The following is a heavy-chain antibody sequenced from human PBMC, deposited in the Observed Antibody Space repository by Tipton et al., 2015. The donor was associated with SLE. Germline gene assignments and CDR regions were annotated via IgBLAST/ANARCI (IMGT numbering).Heavy chain of an antibody. V-gene: IGHV4-30-4*07. CDR3: ASGDGLAAALFDD. Sequence: TLSLTCAVSGGSISSGGYSWSWIRQPPGKGLEWIGYFYYSGSTNYNPSLKSRVTISVDTSKNQFSLKLSSVTAADTAVYYCASGDGLAAALFDDWGQGTLVTVSS. CDR1: GGSISSGGYS. D-gene: IGHD6-13*01. CDR2: FYYSGST. J-gene: IGHJ4*02.